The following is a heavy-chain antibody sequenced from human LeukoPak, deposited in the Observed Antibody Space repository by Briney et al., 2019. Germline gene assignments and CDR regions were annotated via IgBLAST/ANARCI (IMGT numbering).Heavy chain of an antibody. V-gene: IGHV3-30*09. CDR3: VRVSGFCTNGVCPSFDP. CDR2: VSYDGTDT. Sequence: PGGSLRLSCAASGFTFTNYAMNWVRQAPGKGLEWVATVSYDGTDTSYADSVKGRFAIFRDNSKNTLYLQKNSLRTEDTAVYYCVRVSGFCTNGVCPSFDPWGQGTLVTVSS. J-gene: IGHJ5*02. CDR1: GFTFTNYA. D-gene: IGHD2-8*01.